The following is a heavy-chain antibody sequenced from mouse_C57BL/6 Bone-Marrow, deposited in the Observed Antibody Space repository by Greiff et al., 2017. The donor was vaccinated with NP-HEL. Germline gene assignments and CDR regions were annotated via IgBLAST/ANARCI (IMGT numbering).Heavy chain of an antibody. J-gene: IGHJ2*01. CDR1: GYTFTSYW. Sequence: QVQLQQPGAELVKPGASVKLSCKASGYTFTSYWMQWVKQRPGQGLEWIGEILPGSGSTNYNEKFKGKATFTADTSSNTAYMQLSSLPAEDSAIYYCARDYGSYYFDYWGQGTTLTVSS. CDR2: ILPGSGST. D-gene: IGHD1-1*01. V-gene: IGHV1-9*01. CDR3: ARDYGSYYFDY.